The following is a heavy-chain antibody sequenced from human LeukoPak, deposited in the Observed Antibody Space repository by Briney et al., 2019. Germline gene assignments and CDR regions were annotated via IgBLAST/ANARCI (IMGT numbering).Heavy chain of an antibody. CDR1: GFTFSSYA. Sequence: PGGSLRLSCAASGFTFSSYAMSWVRQAPGKGLEWVSGIRGSGGDTYYAESVKGRFTISRDNSKNTLYVQMNSLRAEDTAVYYCAKGTVSIIEADSFDIWGQGTMVTVSS. J-gene: IGHJ3*02. CDR2: IRGSGGDT. V-gene: IGHV3-23*01. CDR3: AKGTVSIIEADSFDI. D-gene: IGHD1-1*01.